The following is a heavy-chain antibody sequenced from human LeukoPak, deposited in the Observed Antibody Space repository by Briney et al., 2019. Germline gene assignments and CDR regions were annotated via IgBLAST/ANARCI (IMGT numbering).Heavy chain of an antibody. J-gene: IGHJ3*02. Sequence: GGSLRLSCAASGFTFSGYSMNWVRQAPGKGLEWVANIKQDGSETYYVDSVKGRFTISRDNAKNSLYLQMNSLRAEDTAVYYCARDRHYYDSSGYYYDAFDIWGQGTMVTVSS. CDR2: IKQDGSET. D-gene: IGHD3-22*01. V-gene: IGHV3-7*05. CDR1: GFTFSGYS. CDR3: ARDRHYYDSSGYYYDAFDI.